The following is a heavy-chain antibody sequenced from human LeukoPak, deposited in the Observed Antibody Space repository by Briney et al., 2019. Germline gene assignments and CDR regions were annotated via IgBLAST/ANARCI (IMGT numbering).Heavy chain of an antibody. J-gene: IGHJ4*02. D-gene: IGHD2-15*01. CDR1: GFTFSSYG. Sequence: GGSLRLPCAASGFTFSSYGMHWVRQAPGKGLEWVAFIRYDGSNKYYADSVKGRFTISRDNSKNTLYLQMNSLRAEDTAVYYCARPTLRYCSGGSCSSDRSFDYWGQGTLVTVSS. CDR3: ARPTLRYCSGGSCSSDRSFDY. V-gene: IGHV3-30*02. CDR2: IRYDGSNK.